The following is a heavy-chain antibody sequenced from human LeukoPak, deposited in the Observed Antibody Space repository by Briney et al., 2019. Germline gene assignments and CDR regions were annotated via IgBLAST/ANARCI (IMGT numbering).Heavy chain of an antibody. CDR1: GFSFKDTG. D-gene: IGHD6-13*01. CDR2: VSYDGNNK. CDR3: ANDAAQQQLSNLFYGMDV. V-gene: IGHV3-30-3*02. J-gene: IGHJ6*02. Sequence: GGSLRLSCAASGFSFKDTGMHWVRQAPGKGLEWVAFVSYDGNNKYYADSVKGRFTISRDNSKNTLYLQMNSLRAEDTAVYFCANDAAQQQLSNLFYGMDVWGQGTTVTVSS.